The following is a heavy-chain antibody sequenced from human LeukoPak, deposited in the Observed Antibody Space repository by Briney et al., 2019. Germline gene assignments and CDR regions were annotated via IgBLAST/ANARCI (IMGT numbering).Heavy chain of an antibody. J-gene: IGHJ4*02. CDR3: AKDDAWLQFGE. D-gene: IGHD5-24*01. CDR2: ISGSGGST. Sequence: PGGSLRLSCAASGFTFSSYGMSWVRQAPGKGLEWVSAISGSGGSTYYADSVKGRFTISRDNSKNTLYLEVISLTVEDTAVYYCAKDDAWLQFGEWSQGTLVTVSS. V-gene: IGHV3-23*01. CDR1: GFTFSSYG.